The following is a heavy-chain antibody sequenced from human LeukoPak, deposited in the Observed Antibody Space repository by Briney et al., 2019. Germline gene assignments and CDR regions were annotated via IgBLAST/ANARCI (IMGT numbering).Heavy chain of an antibody. CDR3: ARAVKRSTMVRGARYYFDY. D-gene: IGHD3-10*01. CDR1: GGSFSGYY. Sequence: SETLSLTCAVYGGSFSGYYWSWIRQPPGKGPEWIGEINHSGSTNYNPSLKSRVTISVDTSKNQFSLKLSSVSAADTAVYYCARAVKRSTMVRGARYYFDYWGQGTLVTVSS. CDR2: INHSGST. J-gene: IGHJ4*02. V-gene: IGHV4-34*01.